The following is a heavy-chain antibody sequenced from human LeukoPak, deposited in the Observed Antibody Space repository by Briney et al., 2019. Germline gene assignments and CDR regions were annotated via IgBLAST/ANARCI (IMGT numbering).Heavy chain of an antibody. Sequence: GGSLRLSCAASGFTFSSHGVHWVRQAPGKGLGWVAVIPYDGSNKYYADSVKGRFTISRDNSKNTLYLQMNGLRAEDTAVYYCAKDRGLALYYWGQGTLFTVSS. D-gene: IGHD3-10*01. J-gene: IGHJ4*02. CDR1: GFTFSSHG. CDR2: IPYDGSNK. V-gene: IGHV3-30*18. CDR3: AKDRGLALYY.